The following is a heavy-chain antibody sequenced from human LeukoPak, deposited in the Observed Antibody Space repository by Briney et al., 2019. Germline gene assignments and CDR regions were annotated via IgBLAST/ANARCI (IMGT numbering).Heavy chain of an antibody. CDR3: AVTGALLAPELN. V-gene: IGHV4-34*01. D-gene: IGHD7-27*01. Sequence: SETLSLTCAVSDGPFGGYYWTWIRQPPGEAPEWIGEINHFGNTNYNPSLKSRVTISVDTSKKEFSLHLTSVTAADTAVYYCAVTGALLAPELNWGQGTLVTVSS. J-gene: IGHJ4*02. CDR2: INHFGNT. CDR1: DGPFGGYY.